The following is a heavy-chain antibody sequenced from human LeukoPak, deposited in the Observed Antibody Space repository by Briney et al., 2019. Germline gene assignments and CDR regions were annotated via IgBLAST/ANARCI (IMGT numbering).Heavy chain of an antibody. V-gene: IGHV3-23*01. CDR1: RFTFSTYG. CDR3: AKSSYYDSSGYYREYYFDY. Sequence: GGSLRLSCAASRFTFSTYGMSWVRQAPGKGLEWVSSITGGGGSTYYADSVKGRFTISRDNSKNTLYLQMNSLRAEDAAVYYCAKSSYYDSSGYYREYYFDYWGQGTLVTVSS. D-gene: IGHD3-22*01. CDR2: ITGGGGST. J-gene: IGHJ4*02.